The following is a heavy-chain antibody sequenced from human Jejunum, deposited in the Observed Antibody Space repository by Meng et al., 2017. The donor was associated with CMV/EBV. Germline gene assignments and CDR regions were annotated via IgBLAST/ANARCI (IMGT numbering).Heavy chain of an antibody. D-gene: IGHD1-1*01. Sequence: QGPLVQSGAEVKKPGASVKVSCKASGYTFTGYYIHWVRQAPGQGLEWMGWINPNTGGTKYAQKFQGWVTLTRDTSISTAYMELSRLRSDDTAVYYCARGRYELIWGLFDPWGQGTLVTVSS. CDR1: GYTFTGYY. J-gene: IGHJ5*02. CDR2: INPNTGGT. V-gene: IGHV1-2*04. CDR3: ARGRYELIWGLFDP.